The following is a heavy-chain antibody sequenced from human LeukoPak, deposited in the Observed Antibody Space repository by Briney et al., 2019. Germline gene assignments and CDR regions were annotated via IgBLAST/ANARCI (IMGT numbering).Heavy chain of an antibody. CDR1: GFTFSRYW. J-gene: IGHJ4*02. CDR3: ARGPAPFG. D-gene: IGHD1-14*01. V-gene: IGHV3-7*04. CDR2: IKQDGSEN. Sequence: PGGSLRLSCAASGFTFSRYWMSWVRQAPGKGLEWVANIKQDGSENYYVDSVKGRFTISRDNAKNSLYLQMNSLRAEDTAVYYCARGPAPFGWGQGTLVTVSS.